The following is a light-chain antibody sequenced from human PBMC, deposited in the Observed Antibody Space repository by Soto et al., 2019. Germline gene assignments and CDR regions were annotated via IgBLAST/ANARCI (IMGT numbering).Light chain of an antibody. J-gene: IGKJ5*01. CDR3: QQYGSSPSPIT. V-gene: IGKV3-15*01. CDR2: GAS. CDR1: QSVSSN. Sequence: EIVMTQSPATLSVSPGERATLSCRASQSVSSNLAWYQQKPGQAPRLLIYGASTRATGIPARFSGSGSGTDFTLTISRLEPEDFAVYYCQQYGSSPSPITFGQGTRLEIK.